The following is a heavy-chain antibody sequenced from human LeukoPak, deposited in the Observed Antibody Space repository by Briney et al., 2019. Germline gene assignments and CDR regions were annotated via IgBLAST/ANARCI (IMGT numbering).Heavy chain of an antibody. CDR3: AKGPRWELPPRDNWYFDL. CDR2: ISSSGSTI. Sequence: GGSLRLSCAASGFTFSSYEMNWVRQAPGKGLEWVSYISSSGSTIYYADSVKGRFTISRDNSKNTLYLQMNSLRAEDTTVCYCAKGPRWELPPRDNWYFDLWGRGTLVTVSS. V-gene: IGHV3-48*03. CDR1: GFTFSSYE. J-gene: IGHJ2*01. D-gene: IGHD1-26*01.